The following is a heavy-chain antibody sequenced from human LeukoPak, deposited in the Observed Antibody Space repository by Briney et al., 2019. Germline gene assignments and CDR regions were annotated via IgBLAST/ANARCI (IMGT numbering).Heavy chain of an antibody. D-gene: IGHD6-19*01. CDR3: ARDDPSPGYSSGWPYFDY. J-gene: IGHJ4*02. CDR2: IGSSSSYI. Sequence: GGSLRLSCAASGFTFSSYSMNWVRQAPGKGLEWVSSIGSSSSYIYYADSVKGRFTISRDNAKNSLYLQMNSLRAEDTAVYYCARDDPSPGYSSGWPYFDYWGQGTLVTVSS. CDR1: GFTFSSYS. V-gene: IGHV3-21*01.